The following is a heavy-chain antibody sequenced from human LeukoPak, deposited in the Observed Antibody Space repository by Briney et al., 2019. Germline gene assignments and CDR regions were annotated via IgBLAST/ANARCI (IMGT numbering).Heavy chain of an antibody. CDR1: GFTFSSYW. D-gene: IGHD1-1*01. CDR2: IKQDGSEK. J-gene: IGHJ4*02. CDR3: ASLTTGTPSYFDY. Sequence: GGSLRLSCAASGFTFSSYWMSSVRQAPGKGLEWVANIKQDGSEKYYVDSVKGRFTISRDNAKNSLYLQMNSLRAEDTAVYYCASLTTGTPSYFDYWGQGTLVTVSS. V-gene: IGHV3-7*01.